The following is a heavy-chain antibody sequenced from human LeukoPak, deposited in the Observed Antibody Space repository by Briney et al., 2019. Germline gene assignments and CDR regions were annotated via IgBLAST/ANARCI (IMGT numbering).Heavy chain of an antibody. CDR3: ARGPGGSSWYHALYYYYYMDV. D-gene: IGHD6-13*01. CDR1: GYSFTDKY. Sequence: ASVKVSCKASGYSFTDKYMHWVRQAPGQGLEWMGRINPNSGGTNYVQKFQGRVTMTTDTSMSTAYMELSRLTSDDTAVYYCARGPGGSSWYHALYYYYYMDVWGKGTTVTISS. V-gene: IGHV1-2*06. J-gene: IGHJ6*03. CDR2: INPNSGGT.